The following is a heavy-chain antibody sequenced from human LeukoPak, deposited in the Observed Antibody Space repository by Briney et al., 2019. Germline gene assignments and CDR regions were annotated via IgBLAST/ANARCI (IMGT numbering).Heavy chain of an antibody. CDR1: GFTFSSYA. CDR3: AKDFFSGNYRARTLDY. J-gene: IGHJ4*02. V-gene: IGHV3-23*01. D-gene: IGHD1-26*01. Sequence: GGSLRLSCAASGFTFSSYAMTWVRQAPGKGLEWVSCIGGSGGSTYYADSVKGRFTVSRDISKNTLYLQMNSLRAEDTAVYYCAKDFFSGNYRARTLDYWGQGTLVTVSS. CDR2: IGGSGGST.